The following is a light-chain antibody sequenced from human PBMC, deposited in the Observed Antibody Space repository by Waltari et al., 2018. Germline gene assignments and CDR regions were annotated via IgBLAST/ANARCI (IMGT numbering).Light chain of an antibody. Sequence: QSALTQPASVSGSPGQSITIDCAGPSTDIGGYNYVAWYQQPPGRVPKLLIYDVDNRPSGISDRFSGSKSGNTASLTISGLQAEDEADYFCSSYTDSRTGVFGGGTKLTVL. J-gene: IGLJ3*02. CDR3: SSYTDSRTGV. CDR2: DVD. CDR1: STDIGGYNY. V-gene: IGLV2-14*03.